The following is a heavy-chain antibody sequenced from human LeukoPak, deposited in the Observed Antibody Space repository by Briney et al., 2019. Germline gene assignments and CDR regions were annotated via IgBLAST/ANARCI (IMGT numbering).Heavy chain of an antibody. CDR1: GYTFTSYG. CDR3: ARAQLERRRGYYYYMDV. D-gene: IGHD1-1*01. J-gene: IGHJ6*03. CDR2: IYAYNGNT. Sequence: ASVTVSCKASGYTFTSYGISWVRQAPGQGLEWMGWIYAYNGNTNYAQKLQGRVPITTDTSTSTPNTERRSMRTAEEAVYYWARAQLERRRGYYYYMDVWGKGTPVTVSS. V-gene: IGHV1-18*01.